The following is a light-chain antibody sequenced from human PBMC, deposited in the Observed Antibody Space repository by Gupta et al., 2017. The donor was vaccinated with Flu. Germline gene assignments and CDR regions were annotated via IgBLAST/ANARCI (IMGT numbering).Light chain of an antibody. CDR2: MGS. CDR1: QSIRNW. CDR3: QQDDKYLRT. J-gene: IGKJ2*01. Sequence: PSTLSASVGDRVTITCRASQSIRNWLTWYQEKPGKVPKLLIYMGSSVQSGVPSRFSGSGSGTEFTRTISSLQPDDFATYYCQQDDKYLRTFGQGTKLEIK. V-gene: IGKV1-5*03.